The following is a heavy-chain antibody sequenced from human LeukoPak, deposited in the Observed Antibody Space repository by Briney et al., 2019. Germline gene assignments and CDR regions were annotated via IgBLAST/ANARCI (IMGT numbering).Heavy chain of an antibody. D-gene: IGHD5-18*01. Sequence: SETLSLTCTVSGGSSGSSSYNWGWIRQLPGKGGEWIETVYSSGSTYYNPSLKSRLSILIDTSKSQFSLNLNSVTAADTAVYYCARDISPYTYGFAYWGQGTLVTVSS. CDR2: VYSSGST. J-gene: IGHJ4*02. CDR1: GGSSGSSSYN. V-gene: IGHV4-39*07. CDR3: ARDISPYTYGFAY.